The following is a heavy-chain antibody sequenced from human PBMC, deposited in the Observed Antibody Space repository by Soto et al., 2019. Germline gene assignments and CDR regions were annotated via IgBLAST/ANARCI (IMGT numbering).Heavy chain of an antibody. D-gene: IGHD2-15*01. CDR1: GYAFTSYG. CDR3: ARDPRDIVVVVAATYFDY. CDR2: ISAYNGNT. Sequence: QVQLVQSGAEVKKPGASVKVSCKASGYAFTSYGISWVRQAPGQGLEWMGWISAYNGNTNYAQKLQGRVTMTTDTSTSTAYMELRSLRSDDTAVYYCARDPRDIVVVVAATYFDYWGQGTLVTVPS. V-gene: IGHV1-18*01. J-gene: IGHJ4*02.